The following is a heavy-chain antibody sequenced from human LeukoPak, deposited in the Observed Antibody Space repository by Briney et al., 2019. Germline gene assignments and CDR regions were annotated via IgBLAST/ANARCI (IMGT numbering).Heavy chain of an antibody. D-gene: IGHD6-13*01. J-gene: IGHJ4*02. Sequence: SETLSLTCTVCGGSVSSYHWSWLRQSPGKVLEWIGYIDSSGTTKYRPSLKGRVMISVDPSKKQFSLQLSSVTAADTAVYFCGGILTAGTVDYWGQGILVTVSS. CDR1: GGSVSSYH. CDR2: IDSSGTT. CDR3: GGILTAGTVDY. V-gene: IGHV4-4*09.